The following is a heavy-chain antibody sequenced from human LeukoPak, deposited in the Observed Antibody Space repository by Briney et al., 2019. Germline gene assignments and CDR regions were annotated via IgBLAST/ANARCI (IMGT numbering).Heavy chain of an antibody. J-gene: IGHJ4*02. Sequence: ASVKVSCKASGYTFTTSGINWVRQAPGQGLEWMGCINVYNGNTNYAQKFQGRITMTRDTSTNTAYMELRSLKSDDTAVYYCARGLVVPAAMGEFDYWGQGTLIAASS. CDR2: INVYNGNT. V-gene: IGHV1-18*01. CDR3: ARGLVVPAAMGEFDY. CDR1: GYTFTTSG. D-gene: IGHD2-2*01.